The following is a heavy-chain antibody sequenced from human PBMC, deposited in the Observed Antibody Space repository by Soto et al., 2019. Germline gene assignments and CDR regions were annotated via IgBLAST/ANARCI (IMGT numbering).Heavy chain of an antibody. CDR2: IIPIFGTA. V-gene: IGHV1-69*13. D-gene: IGHD2-2*01. J-gene: IGHJ5*02. CDR1: GGTFSSYA. CDR3: ARDHCSSTSCYRCNCFDP. Sequence: SVKVSCKASGGTFSSYAISWVRQAPGKGLEWMGGIIPIFGTANYAQKFQDRVTITADESTSTAYMELSSLRSEDTAVYYCARDHCSSTSCYRCNCFDPWGQGTLVTVSS.